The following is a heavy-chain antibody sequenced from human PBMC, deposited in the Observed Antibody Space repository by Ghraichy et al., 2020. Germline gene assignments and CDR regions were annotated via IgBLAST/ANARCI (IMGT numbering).Heavy chain of an antibody. V-gene: IGHV6-1*01. CDR1: GDSVSSNSAA. Sequence: SQTLSLTCAISGDSVSSNSAAWNWIRQSPSRGLEWLGRTYYRSKWYNDYAVSVKSRITVNPDTSKNQFSLQLNSVTPEDTAVYYCVLGSSLRDPSRKDQYYYYGMDVWGQGTTVTVSS. CDR2: TYYRSKWYN. CDR3: VLGSSLRDPSRKDQYYYYGMDV. D-gene: IGHD3-10*01. J-gene: IGHJ6*02.